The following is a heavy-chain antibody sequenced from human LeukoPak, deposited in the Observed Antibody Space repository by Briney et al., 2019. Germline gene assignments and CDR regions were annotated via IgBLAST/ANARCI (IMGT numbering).Heavy chain of an antibody. Sequence: GGSLRLSCAASGFTFSSYGMHWVRQAPGKGLDWVAFIRYDGSIKDYADSVKGRFTISSDNSKNTLYLQMNSLRDEDTAMYYCTKVSPIYSSGYLDYWGQGTPVTVSS. CDR1: GFTFSSYG. V-gene: IGHV3-30*02. CDR2: IRYDGSIK. J-gene: IGHJ4*02. D-gene: IGHD3-3*01. CDR3: TKVSPIYSSGYLDY.